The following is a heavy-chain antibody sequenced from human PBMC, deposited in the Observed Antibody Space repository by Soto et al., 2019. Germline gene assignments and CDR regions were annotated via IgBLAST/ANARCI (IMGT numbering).Heavy chain of an antibody. D-gene: IGHD2-2*01. CDR1: GYAFSNYG. CDR2: ISLYSDGT. CDR3: ARVVPGAEAWFGP. J-gene: IGHJ5*02. Sequence: ASVKVSCKTSGYAFSNYGITWVRQAPGQPLEWLGWISLYSDGTNYAQKFQGRVSMTTDTSTTTAYMELRSLRSDDTAVYYCARVVPGAEAWFGPWGQGTLVTVS. V-gene: IGHV1-18*01.